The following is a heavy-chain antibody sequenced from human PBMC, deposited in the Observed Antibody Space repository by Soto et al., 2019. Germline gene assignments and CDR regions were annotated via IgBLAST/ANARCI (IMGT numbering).Heavy chain of an antibody. CDR3: ARRRDASGSYFDS. J-gene: IGHJ4*02. CDR2: INDSGGST. Sequence: GGSLRLSCAASGFTSSNFAMSWVRQAPGKGLEWVSAINDSGGSTYSADSVKGRFTISRDNSKNTLYLQMNSLISDDTAVYYCARRRDASGSYFDSWSQGTLFTVSS. V-gene: IGHV3-23*01. D-gene: IGHD3-10*01. CDR1: GFTSSNFA.